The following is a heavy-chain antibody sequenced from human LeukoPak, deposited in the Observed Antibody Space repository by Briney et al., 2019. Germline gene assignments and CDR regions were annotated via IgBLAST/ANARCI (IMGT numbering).Heavy chain of an antibody. Sequence: SGPALVKPTQTLTLTCTFSGFSRSTSGMCVSWIRQPPGKALEWLARSDWDDDKYYSASLKTRLTISRDTSKNQVVLTMSKMDPVDTARYYCARRYCSGGSCYSEYDYFDYWGQGTLVTVSS. D-gene: IGHD2-15*01. CDR3: ARRYCSGGSCYSEYDYFDY. V-gene: IGHV2-70*11. CDR1: GFSRSTSGMC. CDR2: SDWDDDK. J-gene: IGHJ4*02.